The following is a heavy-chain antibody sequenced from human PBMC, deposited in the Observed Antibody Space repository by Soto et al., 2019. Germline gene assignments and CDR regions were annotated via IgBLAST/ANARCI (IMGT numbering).Heavy chain of an antibody. CDR3: ARDDSGALDY. CDR1: GFTFSSYW. D-gene: IGHD6-19*01. J-gene: IGHJ4*02. V-gene: IGHV3-7*03. CDR2: INQDASDK. Sequence: GGSLRLSCAASGFTFSSYWMGWVRQAPGMGLEWVANINQDASDKNYVDSVRGRFTISRDNAKNSLYLQMNSLRAEDTAVYYCARDDSGALDYWGQGTLVTVSS.